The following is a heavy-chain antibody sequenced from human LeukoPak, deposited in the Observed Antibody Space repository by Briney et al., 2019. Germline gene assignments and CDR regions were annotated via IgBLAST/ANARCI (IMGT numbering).Heavy chain of an antibody. J-gene: IGHJ4*02. Sequence: ASMKVSCKTSGYRFTGYYMHWVRQAPGQGLEWMGWINPKSGDPIYVQKFQGRVTLTRDTSIDTVYLELSSLKSDDTAVYYCARDPGHDTSNYGGLDFWGQGTLVTVSS. D-gene: IGHD4-11*01. CDR2: INPKSGDP. CDR3: ARDPGHDTSNYGGLDF. V-gene: IGHV1-2*02. CDR1: GYRFTGYY.